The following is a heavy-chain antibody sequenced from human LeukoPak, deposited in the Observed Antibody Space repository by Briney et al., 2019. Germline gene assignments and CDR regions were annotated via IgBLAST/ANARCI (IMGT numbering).Heavy chain of an antibody. J-gene: IGHJ4*02. Sequence: GGPLRLSCSVPGFMFTDYYKTWIREAPGKGQEWVSYISSRGSTIYYADSVKGRFTISRDNANNSLYLQMNSLRAEDMAVYYCAKRKLRYVDLSPLSDWGQGTLVTVSS. CDR3: AKRKLRYVDLSPLSD. D-gene: IGHD3-9*01. CDR2: ISSRGSTI. V-gene: IGHV3-11*01. CDR1: GFMFTDYY.